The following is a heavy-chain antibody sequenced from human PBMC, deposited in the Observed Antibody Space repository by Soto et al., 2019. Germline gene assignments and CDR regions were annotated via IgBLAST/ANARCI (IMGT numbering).Heavy chain of an antibody. D-gene: IGHD6-13*01. CDR1: GGSISSYS. CDR3: ARAYSSSSYSDY. V-gene: IGHV4-59*01. J-gene: IGHJ4*02. CDR2: IYSGGST. Sequence: QVQLQESGPGLVMPSETLSLTCTVSGGSISSYSWSWIRQPPGKGLEWIGYIYSGGSTTYNPSLTSRFTISVDPSKNQFSLRLSSVTATDTAVYYCARAYSSSSYSDYWGQGTLVTVSS.